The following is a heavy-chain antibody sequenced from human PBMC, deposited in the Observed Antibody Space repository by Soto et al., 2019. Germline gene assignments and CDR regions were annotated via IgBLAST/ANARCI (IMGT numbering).Heavy chain of an antibody. V-gene: IGHV3-30*04. J-gene: IGHJ3*02. Sequence: GGSLRLSCAASGFTFSSYAMHWVRQAPGKGLEWVAVISYDGSNKYYADSVKGRFTISRDNSKNTLYLQMNSLRAEDTAVYDCARGARAAAAPPGAFDIWGQGTMVTVSS. CDR3: ARGARAAAAPPGAFDI. CDR1: GFTFSSYA. D-gene: IGHD6-13*01. CDR2: ISYDGSNK.